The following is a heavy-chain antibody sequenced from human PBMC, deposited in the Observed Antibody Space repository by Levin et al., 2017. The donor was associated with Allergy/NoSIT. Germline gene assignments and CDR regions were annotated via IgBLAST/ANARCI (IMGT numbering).Heavy chain of an antibody. CDR1: GFTFSSYA. CDR2: ISGSGGST. V-gene: IGHV3-23*01. CDR3: AKGMVRGARSYYYYGMDV. Sequence: GGSLRLSCAASGFTFSSYAMSWVRQAPGKGLEWVSAISGSGGSTYYADSVKGRFTISRDNSKNTLYLQMNSLRAEDTAVYYCAKGMVRGARSYYYYGMDVWGQGTTVTVSS. J-gene: IGHJ6*02. D-gene: IGHD3-10*01.